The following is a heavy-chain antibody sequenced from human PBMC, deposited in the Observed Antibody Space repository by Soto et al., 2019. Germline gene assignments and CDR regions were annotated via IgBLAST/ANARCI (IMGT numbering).Heavy chain of an antibody. CDR1: GFSFSNYW. CDR2: IKTDGSST. J-gene: IGHJ4*02. D-gene: IGHD5-18*01. CDR3: AKREGNTYGLFH. Sequence: EVQLVESGGGLVQPGGSLRLSCAASGFSFSNYWIHWVRQAPGKGLVWVSRIKTDGSSTDYAASVKGRFTISRDNAKNTLYLQMNSLTAADPAVYYCAKREGNTYGLFHWGQGTLVTVSS. V-gene: IGHV3-74*01.